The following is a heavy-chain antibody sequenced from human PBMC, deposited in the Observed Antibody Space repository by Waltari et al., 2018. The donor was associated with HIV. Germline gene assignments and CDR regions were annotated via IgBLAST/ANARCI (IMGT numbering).Heavy chain of an antibody. D-gene: IGHD4-17*01. CDR1: GGSISSGDYY. CDR3: AREVTVTTDAFDI. Sequence: QVQLQESGPGLVKPSQTLSLICTVSGGSISSGDYYWSWIRQPAGKGLEWIGRIYTSGSTNYDPSLKSRVTISVDTSKNQFSLKLSSVTAADTAVYYCAREVTVTTDAFDIWGQGTTVIVSS. CDR2: IYTSGST. J-gene: IGHJ3*02. V-gene: IGHV4-61*02.